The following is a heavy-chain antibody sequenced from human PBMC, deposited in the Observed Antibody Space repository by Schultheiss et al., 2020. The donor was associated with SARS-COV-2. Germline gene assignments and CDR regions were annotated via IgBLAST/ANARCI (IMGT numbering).Heavy chain of an antibody. D-gene: IGHD5-12*01. J-gene: IGHJ3*02. V-gene: IGHV3-30*03. CDR1: GFTFSSYG. CDR2: ISYDGSNK. CDR3: ARDGWIVATICTFDI. Sequence: GGSLRLSCAASGFTFSSYGMHWVRQAPGKGLEWVAVISYDGSNKYYAGSVKGRFTISRDNSKNTLYLQMNSLRAEDTAVYYCARDGWIVATICTFDIWGQGTMVTVSS.